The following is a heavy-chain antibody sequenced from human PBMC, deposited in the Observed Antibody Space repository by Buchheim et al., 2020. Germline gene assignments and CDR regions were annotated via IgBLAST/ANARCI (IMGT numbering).Heavy chain of an antibody. CDR1: GFTFSNAW. V-gene: IGHV3-15*01. D-gene: IGHD2-8*01. J-gene: IGHJ4*02. CDR2: IKSKTDGGTT. CDR3: TTEFRYCTNGVCYSFDY. Sequence: EVQLVESGGGLVKPGGSLRLSCAASGFTFSNAWMSWVRQAPGKGLEWVGRIKSKTDGGTTDYAAPVKGRFTISRDDSKNTLYLQMNSLKTEDTAVYYCTTEFRYCTNGVCYSFDYWGQGTL.